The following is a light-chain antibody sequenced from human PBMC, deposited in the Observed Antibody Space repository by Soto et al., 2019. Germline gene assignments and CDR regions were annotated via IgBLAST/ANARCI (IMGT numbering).Light chain of an antibody. J-gene: IGKJ1*01. CDR2: WAS. V-gene: IGKV4-1*01. CDR3: QQSYSTPET. CDR1: QNILYSSNNKNY. Sequence: DIVMTQSPDSLAVSLGERATINCKSSQNILYSSNNKNYLAWYQQKPGQPPKLLIYWASTREFGVPDRFSGSGSGTDFTLTISSLLAEDAAVYYCQQSYSTPETFGQGTTVEIK.